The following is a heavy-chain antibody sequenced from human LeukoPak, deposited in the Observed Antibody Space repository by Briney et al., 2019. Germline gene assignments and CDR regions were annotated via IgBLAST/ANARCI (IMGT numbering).Heavy chain of an antibody. D-gene: IGHD3-3*01. Sequence: ASVKVSCKASGYTFTSYYMHWVRQAPGQGLEWMGWMNPNSGNTGYAQKFQGRVTMTRNTSISTAYMELSSLRSEDTAVYYCATGPYYDFWSGSGMDVWGQGTTVTVSS. CDR1: GYTFTSYY. CDR2: MNPNSGNT. J-gene: IGHJ6*02. V-gene: IGHV1-8*02. CDR3: ATGPYYDFWSGSGMDV.